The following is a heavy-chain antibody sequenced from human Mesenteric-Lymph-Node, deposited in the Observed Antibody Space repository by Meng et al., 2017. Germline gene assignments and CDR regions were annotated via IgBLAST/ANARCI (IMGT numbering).Heavy chain of an antibody. J-gene: IGHJ4*02. Sequence: LRLSCSVSGSMTGTGYYYWGWIRQPPGKGLEWIGSHYYSGSTYYNPSLKSRVTISVDASKSQFSLKLTSVTAADTAVYYCGRAPDYWGQGTLVTVSS. CDR3: GRAPDY. CDR2: HYYSGST. V-gene: IGHV4-39*07. CDR1: GSMTGTGYYY.